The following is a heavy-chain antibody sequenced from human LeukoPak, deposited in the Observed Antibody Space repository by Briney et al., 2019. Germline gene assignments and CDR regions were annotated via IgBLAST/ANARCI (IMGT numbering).Heavy chain of an antibody. Sequence: TGGSLRLSCAASGFSFKTYAIKWVRQAPGKGLEWVAVISYDGSNKYYADSVKGRFTISRDNSKNTLYLQMNSLRAEDTAVYYCARGSYSSGWFDAFDIWGQGTMVTVSS. CDR3: ARGSYSSGWFDAFDI. D-gene: IGHD6-19*01. J-gene: IGHJ3*02. CDR2: ISYDGSNK. CDR1: GFSFKTYA. V-gene: IGHV3-30*04.